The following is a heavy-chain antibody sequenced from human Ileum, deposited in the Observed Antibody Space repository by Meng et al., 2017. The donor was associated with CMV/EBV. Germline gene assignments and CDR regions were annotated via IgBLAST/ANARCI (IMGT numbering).Heavy chain of an antibody. J-gene: IGHJ4*02. Sequence: GGSLRLSCAASGFTFSKYAMNWIRRAPGKGLEWVSGISADDDRTYYADSVKGRFTISRDNSKNTLFLQMDSLSATDTAVYYCAKDSDTWYALYYFDSWGQGTQVTVSS. V-gene: IGHV3-23*01. CDR2: ISADDDRT. CDR3: AKDSDTWYALYYFDS. D-gene: IGHD6-13*01. CDR1: GFTFSKYA.